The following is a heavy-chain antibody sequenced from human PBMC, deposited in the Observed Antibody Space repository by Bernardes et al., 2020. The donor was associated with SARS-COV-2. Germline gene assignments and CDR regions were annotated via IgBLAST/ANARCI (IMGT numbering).Heavy chain of an antibody. D-gene: IGHD1-26*01. CDR2: IGTAGDT. CDR1: GFTFSSYD. CDR3: ARGGVGATIPFDY. J-gene: IGHJ4*02. V-gene: IGHV3-13*01. Sequence: GGSLRLSCAASGFTFSSYDMHWVRQAPGKGLEWVSAIGTAGDTYYPGSVKGRFTISRENAKNSLYLQRNSLRAGDTAVYYCARGGVGATIPFDYWGQGTLVTVSS.